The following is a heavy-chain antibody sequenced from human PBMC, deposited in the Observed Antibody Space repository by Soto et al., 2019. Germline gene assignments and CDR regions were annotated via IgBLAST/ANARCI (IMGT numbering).Heavy chain of an antibody. D-gene: IGHD6-13*01. CDR2: ISGSGGST. J-gene: IGHJ4*02. Sequence: EVQLLESGGGLVQPGGSLRLSCAASGFTFSSYAMSWVRQAPGKGLEWVSAISGSGGSTYYADSVKVRFTISRDNSKNTLYLQMNSLRAEDTAVYYCAKDGLRGQQLRQFDYWGQGTLVTVSS. CDR3: AKDGLRGQQLRQFDY. V-gene: IGHV3-23*01. CDR1: GFTFSSYA.